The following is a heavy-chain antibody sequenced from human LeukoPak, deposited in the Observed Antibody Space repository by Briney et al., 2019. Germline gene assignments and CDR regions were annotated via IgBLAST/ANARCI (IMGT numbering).Heavy chain of an antibody. V-gene: IGHV4-4*02. CDR2: IYHSGST. CDR3: ARALDSSAGPGQFYFDY. D-gene: IGHD6-19*01. CDR1: GGSISSNNW. Sequence: SGTLSLTCAVSGGSISSNNWWSWVRQPPGKGLEWIGEIYHSGSTNYNPSLRSRVTISVDKSKNQFSLKLSSVTAADTAVYFCARALDSSAGPGQFYFDYWGQGTLVTVSS. J-gene: IGHJ4*02.